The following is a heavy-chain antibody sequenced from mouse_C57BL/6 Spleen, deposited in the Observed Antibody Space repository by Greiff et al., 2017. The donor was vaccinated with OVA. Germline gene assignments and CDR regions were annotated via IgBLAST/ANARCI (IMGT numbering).Heavy chain of an antibody. V-gene: IGHV1-82*01. Sequence: QVQLQQSGPELVKPGASVTISCKASGYAFSSSWMNWVKQRPGKGLEWIGRIYPGDGDTNYNGKFKGKATLTADRSSSTAYMQLSSLTSEDSAVYFCARSNYYGSSPLFDYWGQGTTLTVSS. CDR3: ARSNYYGSSPLFDY. CDR2: IYPGDGDT. J-gene: IGHJ2*01. D-gene: IGHD1-1*01. CDR1: GYAFSSSW.